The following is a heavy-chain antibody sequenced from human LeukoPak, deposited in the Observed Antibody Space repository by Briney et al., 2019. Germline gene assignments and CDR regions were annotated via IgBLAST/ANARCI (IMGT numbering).Heavy chain of an antibody. Sequence: SGGSLRLSCAASGFILSDRYMDWVRQAPGKGLEWVSVIYSGGSTYYADSVKGRFTISRDNSKNTLYLQMNSLRAEDTAVYYCARVYYYDSSGYLRYFDYWGQGTLVTVSS. J-gene: IGHJ4*02. CDR2: IYSGGST. D-gene: IGHD3-22*01. V-gene: IGHV3-66*02. CDR1: GFILSDRY. CDR3: ARVYYYDSSGYLRYFDY.